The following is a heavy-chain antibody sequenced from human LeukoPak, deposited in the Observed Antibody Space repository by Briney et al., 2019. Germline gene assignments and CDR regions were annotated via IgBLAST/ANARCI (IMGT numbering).Heavy chain of an antibody. Sequence: PGGSLRLSCAASGFTFSSYSMNWVRQAPGKGLEWVSSISSSSSYIYYADSVKGRFTISRDNAKNSLYLQINSLRAEDTAVYYCAREGEPYYDFWSGYYYYYYYYMDVWGKGTTVTVSS. J-gene: IGHJ6*03. CDR3: AREGEPYYDFWSGYYYYYYYYMDV. V-gene: IGHV3-21*01. CDR1: GFTFSSYS. D-gene: IGHD3-3*01. CDR2: ISSSSSYI.